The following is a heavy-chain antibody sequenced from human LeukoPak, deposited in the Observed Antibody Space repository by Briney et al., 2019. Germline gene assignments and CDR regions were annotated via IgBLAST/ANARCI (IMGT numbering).Heavy chain of an antibody. Sequence: SLRLSCAASGFTFDDCAMHWVRQAPGKGLEWVSGISWNSGSIGYADSVKGRFTISRDNAKNSLYLQMNSLRAEDTAVYYCARVSAMVSVSWFDPWGQGTLVTVSS. CDR1: GFTFDDCA. V-gene: IGHV3-9*01. D-gene: IGHD5-18*01. CDR3: ARVSAMVSVSWFDP. J-gene: IGHJ5*02. CDR2: ISWNSGSI.